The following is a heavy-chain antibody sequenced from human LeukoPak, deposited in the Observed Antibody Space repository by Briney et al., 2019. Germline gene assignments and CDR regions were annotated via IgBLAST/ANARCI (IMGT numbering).Heavy chain of an antibody. CDR1: GDSINMYY. V-gene: IGHV4-59*01. Sequence: SETLSLTCTASGDSINMYYWTWVRQSPRKGLEWIGDIYNRGITNYNPSLKSRLTISLDTSKKQLSLKLSSVTAADTAMYYCARSISIAVAGIYYMDVWGKGTTVTVSS. CDR3: ARSISIAVAGIYYMDV. CDR2: IYNRGIT. D-gene: IGHD6-19*01. J-gene: IGHJ6*03.